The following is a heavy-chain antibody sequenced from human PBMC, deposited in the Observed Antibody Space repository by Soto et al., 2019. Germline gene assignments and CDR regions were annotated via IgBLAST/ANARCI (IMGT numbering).Heavy chain of an antibody. CDR3: VRDQVTFGKAVFDS. Sequence: EVQLVESGGGLVQPGGSLRLSCVVSGFTLNSRWMHWVRQTPGKGLVWVSRIQPDGSTTNYADSVKGRLTISRDNAKNTRYLHKNSLRPEDTAMYCCVRDQVTFGKAVFDSWGQGTLVTVAS. CDR2: IQPDGSTT. J-gene: IGHJ4*02. D-gene: IGHD3-16*01. V-gene: IGHV3-74*01. CDR1: GFTLNSRW.